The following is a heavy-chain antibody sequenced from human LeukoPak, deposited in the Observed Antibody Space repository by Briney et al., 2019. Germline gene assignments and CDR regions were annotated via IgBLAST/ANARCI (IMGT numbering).Heavy chain of an antibody. CDR3: ARKDGDY. D-gene: IGHD6-6*01. V-gene: IGHV4-4*07. CDR2: IYSGGST. Sequence: SETLSLTCAVSGASITSFHWTWFRQPAERGLEWIGLIYSGGSTLYNPSLQSRVAMSVDMTKSQLSLKLSSVTAADAATYYCARKDGDYWGQGTLVTVSS. J-gene: IGHJ4*02. CDR1: GASITSFH.